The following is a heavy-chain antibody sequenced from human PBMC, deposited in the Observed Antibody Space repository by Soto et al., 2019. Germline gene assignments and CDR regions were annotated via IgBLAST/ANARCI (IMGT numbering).Heavy chain of an antibody. J-gene: IGHJ4*03. CDR3: ARLEGRVEYDFGSLYFNAACQGCDIDF. D-gene: IGHD3-3*01. Sequence: AAVQVSCMASGYTFTSYGISWVRQAPGQGLEWMGWISAYNGNTNYAQKLQGRVTMTTDTSTSTAYMELKSLRSDDTAVNYCARLEGRVEYDFGSLYFNAACQGCDIDFWGQGTPVTVSS. V-gene: IGHV1-18*04. CDR1: GYTFTSYG. CDR2: ISAYNGNT.